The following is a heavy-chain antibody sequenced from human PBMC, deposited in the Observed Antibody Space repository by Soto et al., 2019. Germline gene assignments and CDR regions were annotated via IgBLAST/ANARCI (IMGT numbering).Heavy chain of an antibody. D-gene: IGHD3-22*01. CDR1: GLTLSSCA. CDR2: SSGVGGNT. J-gene: IGHJ4*02. V-gene: IGHV3-23*01. Sequence: GGSLRLSCAASGLTLSSCAMRWVRQAPGKGLQWVSTSSGVGGNTYYADSVKGRITISRDNYNSTLYLQMNSLRPDDTAVYYCAKGGYDSSCYSLYNFDSWGQGTLVPVSS. CDR3: AKGGYDSSCYSLYNFDS.